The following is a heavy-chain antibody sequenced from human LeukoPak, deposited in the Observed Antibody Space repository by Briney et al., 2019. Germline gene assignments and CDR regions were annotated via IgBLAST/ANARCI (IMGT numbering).Heavy chain of an antibody. V-gene: IGHV1-2*02. CDR2: INPNSGGT. CDR1: GYTFTGYY. D-gene: IGHD3-3*01. Sequence: ASVKVSCKASGYTFTGYYMHWVRQAPGQGLEWMGWINPNSGGTNYAQKFQGRVTMTRDTSISTAYMELSRLRSDDTAVYYCARRYYDFWSGPQAGAFDIWGQGTMVTVSS. CDR3: ARRYYDFWSGPQAGAFDI. J-gene: IGHJ3*02.